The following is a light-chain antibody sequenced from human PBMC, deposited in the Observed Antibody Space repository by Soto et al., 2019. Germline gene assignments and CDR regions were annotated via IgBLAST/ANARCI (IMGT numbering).Light chain of an antibody. J-gene: IGLJ1*01. V-gene: IGLV2-14*01. CDR3: SSYTSSSNVV. CDR1: SSDVGGYNY. CDR2: EVS. Sequence: QSALTQPASVSGSPGQSITISCTGTSSDVGGYNYVSWYQQHPGTAPKLMIYEVSNRPSGVSNLLSGSKSGNTASLTMSGIQAEDEADYYCSSYTSSSNVVFGAGTKVTVL.